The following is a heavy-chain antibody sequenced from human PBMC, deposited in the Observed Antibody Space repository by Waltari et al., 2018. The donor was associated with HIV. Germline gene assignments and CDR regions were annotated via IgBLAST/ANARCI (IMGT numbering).Heavy chain of an antibody. J-gene: IGHJ3*02. Sequence: EVQLVETGGGLIQPGGSLRLSCAASGFTVSSNYMSWVRQAPGKGLEWVSVIYSGGSTYYADSVKVRFTISRDNSKNTLYLQMNSLRAEDTAVYYCASAELEPGGFDIWGQGTMVTVSS. CDR3: ASAELEPGGFDI. CDR1: GFTVSSNY. V-gene: IGHV3-53*02. D-gene: IGHD1-1*01. CDR2: IYSGGST.